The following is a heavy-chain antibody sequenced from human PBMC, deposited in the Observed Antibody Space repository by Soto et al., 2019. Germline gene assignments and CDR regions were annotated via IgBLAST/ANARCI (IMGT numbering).Heavy chain of an antibody. CDR3: ARDWLGTYFDC. CDR2: ISSNGGST. J-gene: IGHJ4*02. CDR1: GFTFSSYA. V-gene: IGHV3-64*01. D-gene: IGHD6-19*01. Sequence: PGGSLRLSCAASGFTFSSYAMHWVRQAPGKGLEYVSAISSNGGSTYYANSVKGRFTISRDNSKNTLYLQMGSLRAEDMAVYYCARDWLGTYFDCWGQGTLVTVSS.